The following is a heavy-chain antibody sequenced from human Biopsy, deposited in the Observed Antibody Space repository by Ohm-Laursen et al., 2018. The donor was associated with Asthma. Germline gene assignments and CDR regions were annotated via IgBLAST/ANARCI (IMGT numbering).Heavy chain of an antibody. CDR1: GFTLSSYS. D-gene: IGHD5-18*01. CDR3: ARFKRGYSYGYAGVFDY. Sequence: SLRLSCAAAGFTLSSYSTNWVRQAPGKGLEWVSYISSSSSTIYYADSVKGRFTISRDNAKNSLYLQMNSLRDEDTAVYYCARFKRGYSYGYAGVFDYWGQGTLVTVSS. V-gene: IGHV3-48*02. CDR2: ISSSSSTI. J-gene: IGHJ4*02.